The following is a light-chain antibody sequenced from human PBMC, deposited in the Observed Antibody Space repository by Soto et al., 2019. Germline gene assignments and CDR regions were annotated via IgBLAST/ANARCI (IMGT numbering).Light chain of an antibody. J-gene: IGLJ1*01. CDR3: SSYAGSSNFV. CDR1: SSVVGGYNY. Sequence: QSALTQPASASGSPGQSVTISCTGTSSVVGGYNYVSWYQQHPGKAPKLMIYEIIKRPSGVPDRFSGSKSGNTASLTVSGLQAEDEADYYCSSYAGSSNFVFGTGTKVTVL. V-gene: IGLV2-8*01. CDR2: EII.